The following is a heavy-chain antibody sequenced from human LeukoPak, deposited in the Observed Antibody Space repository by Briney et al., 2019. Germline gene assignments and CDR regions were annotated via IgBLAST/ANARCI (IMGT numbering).Heavy chain of an antibody. V-gene: IGHV4-39*01. D-gene: IGHD3-16*02. Sequence: PSETLSLTCTVSGASITSESSYWGWIHQPPGKGFQWIGGLVYDGSAHYNPSLQNHVSISADTSNNQFSLKLASVTASDTGVYFCVRAPSYRRYSYNSWGQGTLVTVSS. CDR3: VRAPSYRRYSYNS. CDR1: GASITSESSY. J-gene: IGHJ4*02. CDR2: LVYDGSA.